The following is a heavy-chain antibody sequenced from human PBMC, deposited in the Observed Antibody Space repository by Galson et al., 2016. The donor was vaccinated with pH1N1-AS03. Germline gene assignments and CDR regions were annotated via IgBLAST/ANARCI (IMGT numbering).Heavy chain of an antibody. D-gene: IGHD3-10*01. CDR3: ARLRNYGSGSNYFYGMDV. V-gene: IGHV5-10-1*01. CDR1: GYSFTAYW. CDR2: IDPSDSYT. J-gene: IGHJ6*02. Sequence: QSGAEVKKPGESLRISCKGSGYSFTAYWIDWVRQMPGKGLEWVGRIDPSDSYTRYSPSFQGHVTISTDKSISTVYLQWSSLKASDTAMYYCARLRNYGSGSNYFYGMDVWGQGTTVTVSS.